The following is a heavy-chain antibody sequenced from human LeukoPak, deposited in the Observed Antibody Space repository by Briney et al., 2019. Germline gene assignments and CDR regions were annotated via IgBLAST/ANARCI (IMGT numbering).Heavy chain of an antibody. CDR2: INHSGST. CDR3: ASGTKQWLVRGGGFDY. Sequence: SETLSLTCAVYGGSFSGYYWSWIRQPPGKGLEWIGEINHSGSTNYNPSLKSRVTISVDTSKNQFSLKLSSVTAADTAVYYCASGTKQWLVRGGGFDYWGQGTLVTVSS. D-gene: IGHD6-19*01. CDR1: GGSFSGYY. J-gene: IGHJ4*02. V-gene: IGHV4-34*01.